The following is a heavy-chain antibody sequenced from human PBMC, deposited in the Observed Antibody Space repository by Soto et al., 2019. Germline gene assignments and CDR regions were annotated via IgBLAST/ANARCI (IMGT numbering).Heavy chain of an antibody. V-gene: IGHV3-30*18. CDR3: AKNARYNGSYLDY. Sequence: QVQAVESGGGVVQPGRSLRLSCVASGFTFSSYAMHWVRQAPGKGLEWVAVISYDGSNKYYADSVKGRFTISRDNSKNTLYLEMNSLRSEDTAVYYCAKNARYNGSYLDYWGQGTLVTVSS. J-gene: IGHJ4*02. D-gene: IGHD1-26*01. CDR1: GFTFSSYA. CDR2: ISYDGSNK.